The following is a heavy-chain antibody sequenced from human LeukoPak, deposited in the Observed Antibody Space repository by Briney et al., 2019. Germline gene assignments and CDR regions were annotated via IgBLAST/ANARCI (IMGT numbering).Heavy chain of an antibody. Sequence: SETLSLTCTVSGGSISSYYWSWIRQPPGKGLEWIGYIYYSGTTNNNPSLKSRVTISIDTSKKQFSLKLSSMTAADTAIYYCARRFGSGDYFDYWGQGTLVTVSS. D-gene: IGHD2-15*01. CDR3: ARRFGSGDYFDY. J-gene: IGHJ4*02. CDR1: GGSISSYY. V-gene: IGHV4-59*01. CDR2: IYYSGTT.